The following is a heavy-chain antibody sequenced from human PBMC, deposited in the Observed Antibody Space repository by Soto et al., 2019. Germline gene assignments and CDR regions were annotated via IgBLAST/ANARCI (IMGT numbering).Heavy chain of an antibody. J-gene: IGHJ1*01. Sequence: GGSLRLSCAASGFTFSSYAMSWVRQAPGKGLEWVSAISGSGGSTYYADSVKGRFTISRDNSKNTLYLQMNSLRAEDTAVYYCAKEGITMIVVVTAYFHHWGQGTLVTVSS. D-gene: IGHD3-22*01. V-gene: IGHV3-23*01. CDR3: AKEGITMIVVVTAYFHH. CDR2: ISGSGGST. CDR1: GFTFSSYA.